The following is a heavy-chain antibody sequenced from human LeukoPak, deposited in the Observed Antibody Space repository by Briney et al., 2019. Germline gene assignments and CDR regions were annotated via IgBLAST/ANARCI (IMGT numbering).Heavy chain of an antibody. Sequence: GGSLRLSCAASGFTFTTNAMTWVRQAPGKGLEWVSAISGSGVGRYEDSVKGRFTISRDNSKNTLFLQMKSLRAEDTAVYYCARVPFGSGSYSTLDYWGQGTLVTVSS. CDR1: GFTFTTNA. CDR3: ARVPFGSGSYSTLDY. V-gene: IGHV3-23*01. D-gene: IGHD3-10*01. J-gene: IGHJ4*02. CDR2: ISGSGVGR.